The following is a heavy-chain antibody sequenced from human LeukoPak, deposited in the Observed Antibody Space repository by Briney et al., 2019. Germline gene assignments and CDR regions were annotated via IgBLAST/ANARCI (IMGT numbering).Heavy chain of an antibody. J-gene: IGHJ4*02. Sequence: VKVSCKASGGTFSSYTISWVRQAPGQGLEWMGRIIPILDITNYTQKFQGRVTITADKSTSTAYMELSSLKSEDTAVYYCSVRGLIDGGGSYFDYWGQGTLVTVSS. D-gene: IGHD3-10*01. CDR1: GGTFSSYT. CDR3: SVRGLIDGGGSYFDY. V-gene: IGHV1-69*02. CDR2: IIPILDIT.